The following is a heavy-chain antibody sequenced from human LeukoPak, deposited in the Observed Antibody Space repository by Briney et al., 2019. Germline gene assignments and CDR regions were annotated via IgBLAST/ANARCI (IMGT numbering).Heavy chain of an antibody. CDR3: SKKGQADDDGKPD. D-gene: IGHD1-1*01. J-gene: IGHJ4*02. CDR2: ISRGGIS. Sequence: GGSVRLSCAASGFTFSVYDMYWIRQSPGKGLECVSVISRGGISYYADSVKGRFTISRDNSKNTLYLQMNSLRAEDTAVYYCSKKGQADDDGKPDWGQGTLVTVSP. V-gene: IGHV3-23*01. CDR1: GFTFSVYD.